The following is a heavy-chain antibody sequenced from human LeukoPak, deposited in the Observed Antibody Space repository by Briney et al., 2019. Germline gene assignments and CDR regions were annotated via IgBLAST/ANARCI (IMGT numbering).Heavy chain of an antibody. J-gene: IGHJ5*02. V-gene: IGHV1-2*02. Sequence: EASVTVSFKASGYTFADYYIHWVRQPPGQGLEWMGEINPKSGGTAYAQRFQGRVTMTRDTSISTVYMELRSLRSDDTAMYYCVRDDDSNCYDPWGQGTPVTVSS. D-gene: IGHD2-21*01. CDR2: INPKSGGT. CDR3: VRDDDSNCYDP. CDR1: GYTFADYY.